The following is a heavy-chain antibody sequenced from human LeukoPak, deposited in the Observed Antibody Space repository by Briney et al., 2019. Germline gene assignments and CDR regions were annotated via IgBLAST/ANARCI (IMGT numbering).Heavy chain of an antibody. D-gene: IGHD2-21*01. J-gene: IGHJ6*02. CDR1: GFTFGSYG. Sequence: GGSLRLSWAASGFTFGSYGMHWVRQAPGKGLEWVAVIWYNGSNEYYTDSVKGRFTISRDNSKNTLSPQMNSLRAEDTAFYYCARSKGIPGYYYGMDVWGQGTTVTVSS. CDR2: IWYNGSNE. V-gene: IGHV3-33*01. CDR3: ARSKGIPGYYYGMDV.